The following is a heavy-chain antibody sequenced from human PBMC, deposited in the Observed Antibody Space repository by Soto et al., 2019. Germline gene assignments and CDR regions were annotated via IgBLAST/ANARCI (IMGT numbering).Heavy chain of an antibody. V-gene: IGHV3-23*01. J-gene: IGHJ4*02. D-gene: IGHD3-22*01. Sequence: GSLRLSCAASGFTFNSYVMTWVRQAPGEGLEWVSSISRSGRGSAYYADSVKGRFTISRDNSENTLFLQTNNLRDEDTALYYCARGRYLDSSDYWVANLPFDHWGLGTLVTVSS. CDR1: GFTFNSYV. CDR3: ARGRYLDSSDYWVANLPFDH. CDR2: ISRSGRGSA.